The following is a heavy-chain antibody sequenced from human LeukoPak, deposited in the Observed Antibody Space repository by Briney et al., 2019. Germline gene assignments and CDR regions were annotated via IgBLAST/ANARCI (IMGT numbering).Heavy chain of an antibody. CDR1: GFTFSSYA. CDR2: ISGSGGST. J-gene: IGHJ4*02. V-gene: IGHV3-23*01. Sequence: PGGSLRLSCAASGFTFSSYAMSWVRQAPGKGLEWVSAISGSGGSTYYADSVKGRFTIFRDNSKNTLYLQMNSLRAEDTAVYYCAKSGDRDRYNDFDYWGQGTLVTVSS. CDR3: AKSGDRDRYNDFDY. D-gene: IGHD5-24*01.